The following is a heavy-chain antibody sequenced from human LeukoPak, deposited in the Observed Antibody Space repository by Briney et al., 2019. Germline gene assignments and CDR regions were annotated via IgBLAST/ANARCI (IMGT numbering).Heavy chain of an antibody. D-gene: IGHD2-2*01. CDR3: ASIVVVPAAIGGGGDY. J-gene: IGHJ4*02. CDR1: GGSFSGYY. CDR2: INHSGST. V-gene: IGHV4-34*01. Sequence: SETLSLTCAVYGGSFSGYYWSWIRQPPGKGLEWIGEINHSGSTNYNPSLKSRVTISVDTSKDQFSLKLSSVTAADTAVYYCASIVVVPAAIGGGGDYWGQGTLVTVSS.